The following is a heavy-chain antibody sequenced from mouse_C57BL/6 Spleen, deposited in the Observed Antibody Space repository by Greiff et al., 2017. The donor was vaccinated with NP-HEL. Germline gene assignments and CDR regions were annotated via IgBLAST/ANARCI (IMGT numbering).Heavy chain of an antibody. CDR3: TRGITTVVADYAMDY. Sequence: QQSGAELVRPGASVTLSCKASGYTFTDYEMHWVKQTPVHGLEWIGAIDPETGGTAYNQKFKGKAILTADKSSSTAYMELRSLTSEDSAVYYCTRGITTVVADYAMDYWGQGTSVTVSS. D-gene: IGHD1-1*01. CDR2: IDPETGGT. V-gene: IGHV1-15*01. CDR1: GYTFTDYE. J-gene: IGHJ4*01.